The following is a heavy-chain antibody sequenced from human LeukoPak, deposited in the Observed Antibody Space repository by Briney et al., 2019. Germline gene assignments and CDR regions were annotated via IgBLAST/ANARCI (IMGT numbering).Heavy chain of an antibody. D-gene: IGHD1-26*01. CDR2: INPNSGGT. J-gene: IGHJ4*02. CDR1: GYTFTGYY. Sequence: ASVKVSCKASGYTFTGYYMHWVRQAPGQGFEWMGWINPNSGGTNYAQKFQGRVTMTRDTSISTAYMELSRLRSDDTAVYYCARGTSSGSYYIDYWGQGTLVTVSS. CDR3: ARGTSSGSYYIDY. V-gene: IGHV1-2*02.